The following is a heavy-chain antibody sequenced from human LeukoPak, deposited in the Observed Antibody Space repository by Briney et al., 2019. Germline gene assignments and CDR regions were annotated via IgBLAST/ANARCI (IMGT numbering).Heavy chain of an antibody. J-gene: IGHJ4*02. CDR3: AKGPLGSGKLTMSY. CDR1: GFTFSSYG. Sequence: PGRSLRLSCAASGFTFSSYGMHWVRQAPGKGLEWVAVISYDGTNKYYADSVKGRFTISRDNSKNTLYLQMNSLRAEDTSVYSCAKGPLGSGKLTMSYWGQGTLVTVSS. V-gene: IGHV3-30*18. CDR2: ISYDGTNK. D-gene: IGHD3-10*01.